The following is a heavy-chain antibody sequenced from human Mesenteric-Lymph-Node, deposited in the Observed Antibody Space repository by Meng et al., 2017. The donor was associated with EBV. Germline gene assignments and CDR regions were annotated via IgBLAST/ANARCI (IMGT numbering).Heavy chain of an antibody. CDR2: IFHSGGT. Sequence: VHLQESGQGLVKPSGTLSLTCAVSSGSISNSNWWSWVRQHLGKGLQWIGEIFHSGGTNYNPSLKSRVTISVDKSKNQFSLKVNSLTAADTAVYYCARITFGGAIGDWGQGTLVTVSS. CDR3: ARITFGGAIGD. V-gene: IGHV4-4*02. CDR1: SGSISNSNW. D-gene: IGHD3-16*02. J-gene: IGHJ4*02.